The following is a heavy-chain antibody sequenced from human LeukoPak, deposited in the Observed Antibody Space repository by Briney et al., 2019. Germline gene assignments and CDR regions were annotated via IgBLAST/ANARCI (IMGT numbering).Heavy chain of an antibody. CDR1: GFTFISYA. D-gene: IGHD3-22*01. Sequence: GGCLRLSCSASGFTFISYAMHWVRQTPGKGLEHVSTISSTGDSTYYADSMKGRFTISRDNSKDTLFLQMSSLRAEATAVYYCVKDRGSSGWFDSWGQGTLVTVSS. V-gene: IGHV3-64D*09. CDR2: ISSTGDST. CDR3: VKDRGSSGWFDS. J-gene: IGHJ5*02.